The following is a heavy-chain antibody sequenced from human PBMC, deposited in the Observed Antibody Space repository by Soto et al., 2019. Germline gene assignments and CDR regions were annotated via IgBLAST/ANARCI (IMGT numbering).Heavy chain of an antibody. CDR3: AIYDYVWGSFQL. D-gene: IGHD3-16*01. CDR2: IYYTGRT. J-gene: IGHJ4*02. CDR1: DGSISSSNYY. V-gene: IGHV4-39*01. Sequence: LSETLSLTCTVSDGSISSSNYYWGWIRQPPGKGLEWIGTIYYTGRTFYNPSLKSRIIISVDTSKNQFALKLSSVSAADTAVYYCAIYDYVWGSFQLWGQGSTVTVSS.